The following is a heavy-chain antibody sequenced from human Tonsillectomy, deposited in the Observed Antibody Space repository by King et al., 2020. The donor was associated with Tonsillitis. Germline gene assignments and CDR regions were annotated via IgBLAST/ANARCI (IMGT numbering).Heavy chain of an antibody. CDR3: ARSAKYSSSWYYF. Sequence: QLVQSGPEVTKPGASVKVSCKASGYTFTGYYIHWVRQAPGQGLEWMGGINPDSGDTNYAQKFQGRVIMTRDTSIITAYMELSSLRSDDTAVYYCARSAKYSSSWYYFWGQGALVTVSS. CDR2: INPDSGDT. D-gene: IGHD6-13*01. CDR1: GYTFTGYY. J-gene: IGHJ4*02. V-gene: IGHV1-2*02.